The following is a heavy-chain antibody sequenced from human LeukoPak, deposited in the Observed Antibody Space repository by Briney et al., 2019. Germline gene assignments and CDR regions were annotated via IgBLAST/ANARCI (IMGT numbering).Heavy chain of an antibody. CDR3: ARVIRRGYYGSGSEFDY. CDR1: GYTFTSYD. Sequence: ASVKVSCKASGYTFTSYDINWVRQATGQGLEWMGWMNPNSGNTGYAQKFQGRATMTRNTSISTAYMELSSLRSEDTAVYYCARVIRRGYYGSGSEFDYWGQGTLVTVSS. CDR2: MNPNSGNT. J-gene: IGHJ4*02. D-gene: IGHD3-10*01. V-gene: IGHV1-8*01.